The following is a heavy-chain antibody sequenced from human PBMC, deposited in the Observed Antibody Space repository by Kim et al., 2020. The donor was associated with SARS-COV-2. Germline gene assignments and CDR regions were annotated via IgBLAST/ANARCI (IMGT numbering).Heavy chain of an antibody. J-gene: IGHJ6*02. CDR1: GFTFSSYW. D-gene: IGHD3-10*01. CDR2: IKEDGSQK. Sequence: GGSLRLSCAASGFTFSSYWMNWVRQAPGKGLEWVANIKEDGSQKYYVDSVKGRFTISRDNAKNSLYMQVNSLRAEDTAVYYCVRGGSGVWGQGTTVTVSS. V-gene: IGHV3-7*01. CDR3: VRGGSGV.